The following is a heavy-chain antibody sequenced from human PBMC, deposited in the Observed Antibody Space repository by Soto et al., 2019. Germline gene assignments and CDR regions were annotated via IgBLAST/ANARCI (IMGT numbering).Heavy chain of an antibody. D-gene: IGHD5-18*01. J-gene: IGHJ6*02. Sequence: PSETLSLTCIVSGGSISSYYWSWIRLPPGKGLEWIGYIYYSGSTNYNPSLKSRVTISVDTSKNQFSLKLSSVTAADTAVYYCARGREGYSYGSGIYYYYYGMDVWGQGTTVTVSS. V-gene: IGHV4-59*01. CDR1: GGSISSYY. CDR3: ARGREGYSYGSGIYYYYYGMDV. CDR2: IYYSGST.